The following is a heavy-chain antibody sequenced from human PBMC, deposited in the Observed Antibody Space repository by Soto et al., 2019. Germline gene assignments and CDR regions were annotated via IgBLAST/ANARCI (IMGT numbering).Heavy chain of an antibody. CDR1: GFTFSSYS. V-gene: IGHV3-48*02. CDR2: ISSSSSTI. J-gene: IGHJ6*02. Sequence: GGSLRLSCAASGFTFSSYSMNWVRQAPGKGLEWVSYISSSSSTIYYADSVKGRFTISRDNAKNSLYLQMNSLRDEDTAVYYCARSRGKGYYYYGMDVWGQGTTVTVSS. D-gene: IGHD3-10*01. CDR3: ARSRGKGYYYYGMDV.